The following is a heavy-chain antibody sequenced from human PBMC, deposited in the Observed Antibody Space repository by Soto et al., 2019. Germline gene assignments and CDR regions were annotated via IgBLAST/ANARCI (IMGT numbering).Heavy chain of an antibody. D-gene: IGHD3-10*01. CDR1: NASVNRGGYY. CDR3: ARSDPYGSGSYFG. J-gene: IGHJ4*02. Sequence: SETLSLTCAVSNASVNRGGYYWSWIRQPPGKGLEWIGYIYYSGSTNYNPSLKSRVTISVDTSKNQFSLKLSSVTAADTAVYYCARSDPYGSGSYFGWGQGTLVTVSS. V-gene: IGHV4-61*08. CDR2: IYYSGST.